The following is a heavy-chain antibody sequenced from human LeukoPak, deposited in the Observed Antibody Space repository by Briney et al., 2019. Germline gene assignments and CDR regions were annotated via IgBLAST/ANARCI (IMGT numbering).Heavy chain of an antibody. J-gene: IGHJ6*03. Sequence: GASVKVSCKASGYTFTSYDINWVRQAPGQGLEWMGWTNPNSGNTGYAQKFQGRVTITRNTSISTAYMELSSLRSEDTTVYYCARRQQLVRPYYYYYYMDVWGKGTTVTVSS. CDR2: TNPNSGNT. V-gene: IGHV1-8*01. CDR1: GYTFTSYD. D-gene: IGHD6-13*01. CDR3: ARRQQLVRPYYYYYYMDV.